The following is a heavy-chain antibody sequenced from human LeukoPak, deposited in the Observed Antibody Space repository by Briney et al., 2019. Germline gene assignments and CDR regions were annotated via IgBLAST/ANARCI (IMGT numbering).Heavy chain of an antibody. J-gene: IGHJ4*02. CDR2: IYHSGST. D-gene: IGHD3-10*01. CDR3: ARRRLWFGEFRDY. Sequence: SETLSLTCTVSGYSISSGYYWGWIRQPPGKGLEWIGSIYHSGSTYYNPSLKSRVTISVDTSKNQFSLKLSSVTAADTAVYYCARRRLWFGEFRDYWGQGTLVTVSS. CDR1: GYSISSGYY. V-gene: IGHV4-38-2*02.